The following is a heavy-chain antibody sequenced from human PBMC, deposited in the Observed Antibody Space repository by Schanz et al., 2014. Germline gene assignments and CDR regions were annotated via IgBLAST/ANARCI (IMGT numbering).Heavy chain of an antibody. CDR2: ISNSGYTI. Sequence: QVQLVESGGGLVKPGGSLRLSCAASGFTFSDYYMNWIRQAPGKGLEWVSYISNSGYTIYYADSVKGRFTISRDNAKTPVYLKKNGLRAEDTAVYYCARAPPPYSSSPYYWYYGMDVWGQGTTVTVSS. V-gene: IGHV3-11*01. J-gene: IGHJ6*02. CDR3: ARAPPPYSSSPYYWYYGMDV. CDR1: GFTFSDYY. D-gene: IGHD6-6*01.